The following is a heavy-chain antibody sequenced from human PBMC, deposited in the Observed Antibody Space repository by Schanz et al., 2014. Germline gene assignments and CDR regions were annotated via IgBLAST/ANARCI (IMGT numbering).Heavy chain of an antibody. J-gene: IGHJ5*02. CDR3: AKELYSGSHYGWFDP. CDR2: IWYDGNNK. Sequence: QVQLVESGGGVVQPGRSLRLSCAASGFTFSAYGMHWVRQAPGKGLEWVAVIWYDGNNKYYADSVKGRFTISRDNSNHTLYLQMNSLRADDTAVYYCAKELYSGSHYGWFDPWGQGTLVTVSS. D-gene: IGHD1-26*01. CDR1: GFTFSAYG. V-gene: IGHV3-33*06.